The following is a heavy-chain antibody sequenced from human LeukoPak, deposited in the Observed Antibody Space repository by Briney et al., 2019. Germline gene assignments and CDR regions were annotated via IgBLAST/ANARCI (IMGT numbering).Heavy chain of an antibody. CDR3: ARSIAVASTAEYFQH. CDR2: IYYSGST. CDR1: GGSISSSSYY. Sequence: SETLSLTCTVSGGSISSSSYYWGWIRQPPGKGLEWNGSIYYSGSTYYNPSLKSRVTISVDTSKNRFSLKLSSVTAADTAVYYCARSIAVASTAEYFQHWGQGTLVTVSS. J-gene: IGHJ1*01. V-gene: IGHV4-39*01. D-gene: IGHD6-19*01.